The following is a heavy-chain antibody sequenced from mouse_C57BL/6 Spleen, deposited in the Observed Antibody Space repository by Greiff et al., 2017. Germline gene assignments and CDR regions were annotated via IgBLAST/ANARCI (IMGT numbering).Heavy chain of an antibody. CDR1: GYAFSSSW. J-gene: IGHJ2*01. Sequence: QVQLKQSGPELVKPGASVKISCKASGYAFSSSWMNWVKQRPGKGLEWIGRIYPGDGDTNYNGKFKGKATLTAYKSSSTAYMQLSSLTSEDSAVYFCARSEGLPYFDYWGQGTTLTVSS. CDR3: ARSEGLPYFDY. CDR2: IYPGDGDT. D-gene: IGHD3-1*01. V-gene: IGHV1-82*01.